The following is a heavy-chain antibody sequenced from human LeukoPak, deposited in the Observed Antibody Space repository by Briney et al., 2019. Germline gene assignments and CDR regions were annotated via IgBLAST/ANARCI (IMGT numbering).Heavy chain of an antibody. CDR1: GFTFSDYY. CDR2: ISSSGSTI. CDR3: AREKGAAVHYYMDV. Sequence: GGSLRLSCAASGFTFSDYYMSWIRQAPGKGLEWVSYISSSGSTIYYADSVKGRFTISRDNAKNSLYLQMYSLRAEDTAVYYCAREKGAAVHYYMDVWGKGTTVTVSS. V-gene: IGHV3-11*01. J-gene: IGHJ6*03. D-gene: IGHD6-13*01.